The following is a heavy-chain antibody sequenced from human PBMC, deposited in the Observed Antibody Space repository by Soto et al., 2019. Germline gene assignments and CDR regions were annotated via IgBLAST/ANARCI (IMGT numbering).Heavy chain of an antibody. Sequence: GGSLRLSCAASGFTFSSYAMNWVRQAPGKGLEWVSVTSGSGDSTYYAGSVKGRFTISRDNSKNTLYLQMNSLRVEDTAVYYCAIDAATTRPYYFDYWGQGTQVTVSS. J-gene: IGHJ4*02. D-gene: IGHD1-7*01. CDR3: AIDAATTRPYYFDY. CDR1: GFTFSSYA. CDR2: TSGSGDST. V-gene: IGHV3-23*01.